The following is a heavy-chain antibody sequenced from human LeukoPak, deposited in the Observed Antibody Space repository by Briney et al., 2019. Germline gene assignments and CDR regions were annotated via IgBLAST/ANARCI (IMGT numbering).Heavy chain of an antibody. CDR2: MSPNNGDT. CDR1: GYTFTSYD. D-gene: IGHD6-13*01. J-gene: IGHJ4*02. Sequence: ASVKVSCKASGYTFTSYDINWVRQATGQGLEWMGWMSPNNGDTGYAQKFQGRVTMTRNSSITTAYMELSSLISDDTAVYFCARGPPGSSSSDYWGQGTLVTVSS. V-gene: IGHV1-8*01. CDR3: ARGPPGSSSSDY.